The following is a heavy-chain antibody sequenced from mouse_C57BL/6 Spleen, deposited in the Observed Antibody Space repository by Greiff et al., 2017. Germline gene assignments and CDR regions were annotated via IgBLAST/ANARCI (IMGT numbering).Heavy chain of an antibody. Sequence: VQLQQPGAELVKPGASVKLSCKASGYTFTSYWMQWVKQRPGQGLEWIGEIDPSDSYTNYNQKFKGKATLTVDTSSSTAYMQLSSLTSEDSAVYYCASGGSSSYWGQGTTLTVSS. CDR1: GYTFTSYW. V-gene: IGHV1-50*01. CDR2: IDPSDSYT. CDR3: ASGGSSSY. D-gene: IGHD1-1*01. J-gene: IGHJ2*01.